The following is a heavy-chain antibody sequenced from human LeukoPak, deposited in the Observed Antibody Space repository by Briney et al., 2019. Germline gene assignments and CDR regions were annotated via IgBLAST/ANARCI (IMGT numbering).Heavy chain of an antibody. V-gene: IGHV3-7*03. CDR1: GFTLNTHW. CDR2: IKQDGRDT. CDR3: ATSEGY. Sequence: PGGSLRLSCAASGFTLNTHWMSWVRQAPEKGLEWVANIKQDGRDTYYVDSVKGRFTISRDNAKNSLNLQMNSLRAEDTAMYYCATSEGYWGQGTLVTVSS. J-gene: IGHJ4*02.